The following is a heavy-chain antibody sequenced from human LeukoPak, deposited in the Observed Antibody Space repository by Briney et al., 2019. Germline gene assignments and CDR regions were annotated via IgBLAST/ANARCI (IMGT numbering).Heavy chain of an antibody. Sequence: ASVKVSCKASGYTFTSYYMHWVRQAPGQGLEWMGIINPSGGSTSYAQKFQGRVTMTRDTSTSTVYMELSSLRSEDTAVYYCARVSSGASMITFGGVLDYWGQGTLVIVSS. D-gene: IGHD3-16*01. V-gene: IGHV1-46*01. CDR3: ARVSSGASMITFGGVLDY. CDR2: INPSGGST. J-gene: IGHJ4*02. CDR1: GYTFTSYY.